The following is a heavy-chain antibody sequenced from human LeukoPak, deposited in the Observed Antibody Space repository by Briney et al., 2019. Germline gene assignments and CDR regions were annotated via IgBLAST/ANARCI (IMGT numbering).Heavy chain of an antibody. Sequence: SVKVSCKASGGTFISYAISWVRQAPGQGLEWMGGIIPIFGTANYAQKFQGRVTITADKSTSTAYMELSSLRSEDTAVYYCARDGAAVPAAIFEYFQHWGQGTLVTVSS. J-gene: IGHJ1*01. D-gene: IGHD2-2*01. CDR1: GGTFISYA. CDR2: IIPIFGTA. CDR3: ARDGAAVPAAIFEYFQH. V-gene: IGHV1-69*06.